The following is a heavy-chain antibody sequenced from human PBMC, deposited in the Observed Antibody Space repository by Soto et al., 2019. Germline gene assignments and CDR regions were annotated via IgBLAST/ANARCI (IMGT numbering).Heavy chain of an antibody. CDR3: ARGEQWLASDYYYYGMDV. CDR2: IIPIFGTA. Sequence: SVKVSCKASGGTFSSYAISWVRQAPGQGLEWMGGIIPIFGTANYAQKFQGRVTITADESTSTAYMELSSLRSEDTAVYYCARGEQWLASDYYYYGMDVWGQGTTVTVSS. J-gene: IGHJ6*02. V-gene: IGHV1-69*13. CDR1: GGTFSSYA. D-gene: IGHD6-19*01.